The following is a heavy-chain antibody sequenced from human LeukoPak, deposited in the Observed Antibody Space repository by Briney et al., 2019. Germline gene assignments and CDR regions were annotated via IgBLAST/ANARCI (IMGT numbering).Heavy chain of an antibody. CDR2: INHSGST. Sequence: SETLSLTCAVYGGSFSGYYWSWIRQPPGKGLEWIGEINHSGSTNYNPSLKNRVTISVDTSKNQFSLKLSSVTAADTAVYYCARARPYSSSWRYYYYMDVWGKGTTVTVSS. V-gene: IGHV4-34*01. D-gene: IGHD6-6*01. CDR3: ARARPYSSSWRYYYYMDV. CDR1: GGSFSGYY. J-gene: IGHJ6*03.